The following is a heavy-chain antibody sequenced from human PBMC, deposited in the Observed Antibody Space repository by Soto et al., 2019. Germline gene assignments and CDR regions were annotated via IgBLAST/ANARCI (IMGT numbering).Heavy chain of an antibody. CDR3: ARSLSSGGFWSGYHHDAFDI. J-gene: IGHJ3*02. Sequence: GGSLRLSCAASGFTFSSYSMNWVRQAPGKGLEWVSSISSSSSYIYYADSVKGRFTISRDNAKNSLYLQMNSLRAEDTAVYYCARSLSSGGFWSGYHHDAFDIWGQGTMVTVSS. CDR2: ISSSSSYI. D-gene: IGHD3-3*01. CDR1: GFTFSSYS. V-gene: IGHV3-21*03.